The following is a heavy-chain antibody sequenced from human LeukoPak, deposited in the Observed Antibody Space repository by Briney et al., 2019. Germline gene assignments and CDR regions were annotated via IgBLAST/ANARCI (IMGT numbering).Heavy chain of an antibody. CDR3: AFSIVGATLGFDY. V-gene: IGHV1-2*02. Sequence: ASVKVSCKASGYTFTGYYMHWVRQAPRQGLEWMGWINPNSGGTHYAQKFQGRVTMTRDTSISTAYMELSRLRSDDTAVYYCAFSIVGATLGFDYWGQGTLVTVSS. D-gene: IGHD1-26*01. CDR1: GYTFTGYY. CDR2: INPNSGGT. J-gene: IGHJ4*02.